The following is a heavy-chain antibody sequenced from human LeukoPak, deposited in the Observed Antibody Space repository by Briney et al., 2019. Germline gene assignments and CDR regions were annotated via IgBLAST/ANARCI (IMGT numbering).Heavy chain of an antibody. CDR3: GRDKKWLQYYYGVDV. CDR2: MNLDGSEK. V-gene: IGHV3-7*01. CDR1: GFTFSSYW. Sequence: GGSLRLSSAASGFTFSSYWMSWVRQAPGKGLEWVANMNLDGSEKYYVDSVKGRFTISRDNAKNSLYLQMHSLRAEDTAVYYCGRDKKWLQYYYGVDVWGQGTTVIVSS. J-gene: IGHJ6*02. D-gene: IGHD5-12*01.